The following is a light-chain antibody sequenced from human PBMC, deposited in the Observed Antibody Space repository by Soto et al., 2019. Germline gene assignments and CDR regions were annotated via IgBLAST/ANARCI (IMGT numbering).Light chain of an antibody. J-gene: IGKJ1*01. CDR2: DAS. CDR1: QTVRNNY. Sequence: VLTQSPGTLSLSPGERATLSCRASQTVRNNYLAWYQQKPGQAPRLLIYDASNRATGIPARFSGSGSGTDFTLTISSLEPEDFAVYYCQQYGSSPLTFGQGTKVDIK. V-gene: IGKV3-20*01. CDR3: QQYGSSPLT.